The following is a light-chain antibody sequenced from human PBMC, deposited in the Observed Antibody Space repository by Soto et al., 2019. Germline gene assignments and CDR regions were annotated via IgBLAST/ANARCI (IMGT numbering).Light chain of an antibody. Sequence: EIVLTQSPGTLSLSPGERATLSCRASQSVSSYLAWYQQKPGQAPRLLIYGASTSATGIPDRFSGSGSGTDFTLTISRLEPEDFTVYYCQQYGSSPGTFGGGTKVEIK. V-gene: IGKV3-20*01. CDR3: QQYGSSPGT. CDR2: GAS. J-gene: IGKJ4*01. CDR1: QSVSSY.